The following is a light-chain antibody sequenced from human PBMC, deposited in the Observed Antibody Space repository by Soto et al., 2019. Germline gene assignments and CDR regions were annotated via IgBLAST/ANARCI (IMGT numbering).Light chain of an antibody. CDR1: LFVSSTY. Sequence: EVVLTQSPGTLSLSPGARATLSCRASLFVSSTYLAWYQQRPGQAPRLLIYGASSRATGIPDRFSGGGSETDFTLTISRLESEDSAVYYCQQYGISPFTFGGGTKVEI. CDR3: QQYGISPFT. J-gene: IGKJ4*01. CDR2: GAS. V-gene: IGKV3-20*01.